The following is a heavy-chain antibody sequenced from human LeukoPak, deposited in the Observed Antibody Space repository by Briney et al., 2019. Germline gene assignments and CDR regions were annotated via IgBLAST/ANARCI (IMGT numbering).Heavy chain of an antibody. J-gene: IGHJ6*02. CDR3: ARVPGGSYYYYYGMDV. Sequence: GGSLRLSCAASGFTFSSYSMNCVRQAPGKGLEWVSSISSSSSYIYYADSVKGRFTISRDNAKNSLYLQMNSLRAEDTAVYYCARVPGGSYYYYYGMDVWGQGTTVTVSS. CDR1: GFTFSSYS. CDR2: ISSSSSYI. V-gene: IGHV3-21*01. D-gene: IGHD1-26*01.